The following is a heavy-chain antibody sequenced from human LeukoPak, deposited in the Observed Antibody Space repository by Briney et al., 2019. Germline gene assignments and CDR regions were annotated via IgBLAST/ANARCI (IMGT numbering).Heavy chain of an antibody. CDR3: ATKSKDTYYYDSSGLLPMDV. J-gene: IGHJ6*03. D-gene: IGHD3-22*01. V-gene: IGHV1-24*01. Sequence: ASVEVSCKVSGYTLTELSMHWVRQAPGKGLEWMGGFDPEDGETIYAQKFQGRVTMTEDTSTDTAYMELSSLRSEDTAVYYCATKSKDTYYYDSSGLLPMDVWGKGTTVTVSS. CDR1: GYTLTELS. CDR2: FDPEDGET.